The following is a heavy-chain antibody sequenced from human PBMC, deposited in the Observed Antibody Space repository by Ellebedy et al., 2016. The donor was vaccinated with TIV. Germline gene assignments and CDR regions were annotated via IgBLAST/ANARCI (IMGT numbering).Heavy chain of an antibody. V-gene: IGHV3-23*01. D-gene: IGHD6-13*01. CDR3: AKVGGVSSWFADS. CDR2: VGNSDDT. Sequence: GESLKISCAASGFTFNCCAMSWVRQAPGKGPGWVSHVGNSDDTHYADSVRGRFTVTSDISKKTVYLKMNSLRAEDTAGFCCAKVGGVSSWFADSWGKGTLVTVSS. CDR1: GFTFNCCA. J-gene: IGHJ5*01.